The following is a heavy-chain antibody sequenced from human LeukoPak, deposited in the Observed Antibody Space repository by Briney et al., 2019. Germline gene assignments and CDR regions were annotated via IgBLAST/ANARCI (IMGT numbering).Heavy chain of an antibody. Sequence: GASVKVSCKASGYTFIGYYMHWVRQAPGQGLEWMGWINPNSGGTNYAQKFQDRVTMTRDTSISTVYMELSSLRSDDTAVYYCARTSALDYCGQGALVTVSS. CDR2: INPNSGGT. CDR3: ARTSALDY. J-gene: IGHJ4*02. CDR1: GYTFIGYY. V-gene: IGHV1-2*02. D-gene: IGHD2-15*01.